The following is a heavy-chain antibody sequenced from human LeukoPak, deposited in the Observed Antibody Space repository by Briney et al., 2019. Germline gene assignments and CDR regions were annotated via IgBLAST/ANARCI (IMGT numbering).Heavy chain of an antibody. CDR2: IYYSGST. D-gene: IGHD3-22*01. V-gene: IGHV4-59*01. J-gene: IGHJ4*02. CDR3: AREDYYNSGGYYLDY. CDR1: GGSISSYY. Sequence: SETLSLTCTVSGGSISSYYWSWIRQPPGKGLEWIGYIYYSGSTKYNPSLKSRVTISVDTSKNQFSLKLSSVTAADTAVYFCAREDYYNSGGYYLDYWGQGTLVTVSS.